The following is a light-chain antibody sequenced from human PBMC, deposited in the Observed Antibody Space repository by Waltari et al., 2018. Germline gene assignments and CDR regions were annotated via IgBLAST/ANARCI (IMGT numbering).Light chain of an antibody. CDR1: QSVLYSSNNRNY. J-gene: IGKJ1*01. V-gene: IGKV4-1*01. CDR3: QQYYSTPWT. Sequence: DIVMIQYPDSLAVALGERATIICNCSQSVLYSSNNRNYLAWYQQKPGQPPKLLIYWASNRESGVPDRISGSGSGTDFTLTISSLQAEDVAIYYCQQYYSTPWTFGQGTKVEIK. CDR2: WAS.